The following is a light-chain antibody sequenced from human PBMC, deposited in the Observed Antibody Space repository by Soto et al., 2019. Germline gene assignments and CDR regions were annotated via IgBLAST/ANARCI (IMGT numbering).Light chain of an antibody. Sequence: QSVLTQPPSASGTPGPRVPLSCSGSSSNIGTNTVNWYPQLPGPAPKLLIYSNDQRPSGVPDRFSGSKSGTSASLAISGLQSEDEADYYCAAWDDSLNGWVFGGGTKLTV. V-gene: IGLV1-44*01. CDR3: AAWDDSLNGWV. J-gene: IGLJ3*02. CDR1: SSNIGTNT. CDR2: SND.